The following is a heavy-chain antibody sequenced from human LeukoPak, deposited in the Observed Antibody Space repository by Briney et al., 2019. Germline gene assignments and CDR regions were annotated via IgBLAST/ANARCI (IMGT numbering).Heavy chain of an antibody. Sequence: SVKVSCKASGGTFISYAISWVRQAPGQGLEWMGRIIPIFGTANYAQKFQGRVTITTDESTSTAYMELSSLRSEDTAVYYCAREYGVWDSSGYSYYFDYWGQGTLVTVSS. CDR1: GGTFISYA. J-gene: IGHJ4*02. CDR2: IIPIFGTA. CDR3: AREYGVWDSSGYSYYFDY. V-gene: IGHV1-69*05. D-gene: IGHD3-22*01.